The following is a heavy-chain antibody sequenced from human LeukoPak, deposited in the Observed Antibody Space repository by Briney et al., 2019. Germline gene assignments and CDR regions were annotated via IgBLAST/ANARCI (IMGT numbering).Heavy chain of an antibody. J-gene: IGHJ4*02. D-gene: IGHD3-10*01. CDR1: GFTVSSNY. CDR3: AKDLEQVVYGLGSYSDC. CDR2: IGSSDSTT. Sequence: GGSLRLSCAASGFTVSSNYMSWVRQAPGKGLEWLSYIGSSDSTTHYADSVKGRFTISRDNAKNSLYLQMNSLRAEDTAVYYCAKDLEQVVYGLGSYSDCWGQGTLVTVSS. V-gene: IGHV3-11*04.